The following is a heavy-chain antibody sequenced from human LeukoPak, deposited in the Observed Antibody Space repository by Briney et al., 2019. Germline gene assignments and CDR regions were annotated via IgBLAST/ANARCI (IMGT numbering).Heavy chain of an antibody. V-gene: IGHV4-59*01. CDR3: ARETSYYDSSGYSYYFDY. D-gene: IGHD3-22*01. J-gene: IGHJ4*02. CDR2: IYYSGST. Sequence: SETLSLTCTVSGGSISSYYWSWIRQPPGKGLEWIGYIYYSGSTNYNPSLKSRVTISVDTSKNQFSLKLSSVTAADTAVYYCARETSYYDSSGYSYYFDYWGQGTLVTVSS. CDR1: GGSISSYY.